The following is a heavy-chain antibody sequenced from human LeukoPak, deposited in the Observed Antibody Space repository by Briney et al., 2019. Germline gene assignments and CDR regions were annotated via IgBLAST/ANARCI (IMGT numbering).Heavy chain of an antibody. CDR2: IKQDGSEK. V-gene: IGHV3-7*03. CDR3: ARGLAWFGELSYNWFDP. Sequence: GVSLRLSCAASGFTFSSYWMSWVRQAPGKGLEWVANIKQDGSEKYYVDSVKGRFTISRDNAKNSLYLQMNSLRAEDTAVYYCARGLAWFGELSYNWFDPWGQGTLVTVSS. J-gene: IGHJ5*02. CDR1: GFTFSSYW. D-gene: IGHD3-10*01.